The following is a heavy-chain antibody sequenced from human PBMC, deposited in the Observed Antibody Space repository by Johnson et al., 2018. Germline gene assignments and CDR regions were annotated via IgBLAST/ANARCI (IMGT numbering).Heavy chain of an antibody. V-gene: IGHV3-15*07. J-gene: IGHJ6*03. CDR2: IKSKTDGGTT. CDR3: TTGDSNYDYYYWYMDV. CDR1: GFTFSNAW. D-gene: IGHD4-11*01. Sequence: VQLVQSGGGLVKPGGSLRLSCAASGFTFSNAWMNWVRQAPGKGLEWVGRIKSKTDGGTTDYAAPVKGRYTISRDDSKNTLDRQMNSLKTEGTAVDYCTTGDSNYDYYYWYMDVWGKGTTVTVSS.